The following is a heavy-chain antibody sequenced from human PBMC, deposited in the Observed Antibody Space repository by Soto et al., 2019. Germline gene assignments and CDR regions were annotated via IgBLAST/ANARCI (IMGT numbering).Heavy chain of an antibody. CDR2: ISYDGSNK. Sequence: PGGSLRLSCAASGFTFSSYGMHWVRQAPGKGLEWVAVISYDGSNKYYADSVKGRFTISRDNSKNTLYLQMNSLRAEDTAVYYCAKDSTVYGDYFPFDYWGQGTLVTVSS. V-gene: IGHV3-30*18. D-gene: IGHD4-17*01. CDR3: AKDSTVYGDYFPFDY. J-gene: IGHJ4*02. CDR1: GFTFSSYG.